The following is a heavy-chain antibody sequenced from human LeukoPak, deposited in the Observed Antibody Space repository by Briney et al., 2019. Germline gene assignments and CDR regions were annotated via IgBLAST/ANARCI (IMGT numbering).Heavy chain of an antibody. V-gene: IGHV4-61*02. CDR2: IYTSGST. Sequence: PSETLSLTCTVSGGSISSGSYYWSWIRQPAGKGLEWIGRIYTSGSTNYNPSLKSRVTISVGTSKNQFSLKLSSVTAADTAVYYCARAFLDYGGNLFDYWGQGTLVTVSS. CDR3: ARAFLDYGGNLFDY. CDR1: GGSISSGSYY. D-gene: IGHD4-23*01. J-gene: IGHJ4*02.